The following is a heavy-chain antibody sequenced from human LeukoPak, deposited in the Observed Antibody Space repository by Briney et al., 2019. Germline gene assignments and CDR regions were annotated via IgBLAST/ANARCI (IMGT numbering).Heavy chain of an antibody. Sequence: SETLSLTCAVYGGSFSGYYWSWIRQPPGKGLEWIGEINHSGSTNYNPSLKSRVTISVDTSKNQFSLKLSSVTAADTAVYYCARSLGYCSSTSCYRPQFDPWGQGTLVTVSS. CDR3: ARSLGYCSSTSCYRPQFDP. V-gene: IGHV4-34*01. J-gene: IGHJ5*02. CDR1: GGSFSGYY. D-gene: IGHD2-2*01. CDR2: INHSGST.